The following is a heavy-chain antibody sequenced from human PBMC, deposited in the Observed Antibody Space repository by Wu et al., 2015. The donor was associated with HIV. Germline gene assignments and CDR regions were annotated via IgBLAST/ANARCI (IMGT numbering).Heavy chain of an antibody. Sequence: QVQLVQSGAEVRKPGASVKVSCKASGYTFTGYYMHWVRQAPGQGLQWMGWINPNNGDTKYAQEFQGRVIMTRDTSISTAYMELNRLRSDDTAVYFCATLGGYSHGEDFYYYYMDVWAKGQRSPSP. J-gene: IGHJ6*03. V-gene: IGHV1-2*02. CDR2: INPNNGDT. CDR3: ATLGGYSHGEDFYYYYMDV. D-gene: IGHD3-16*01. CDR1: GYTFTGYY.